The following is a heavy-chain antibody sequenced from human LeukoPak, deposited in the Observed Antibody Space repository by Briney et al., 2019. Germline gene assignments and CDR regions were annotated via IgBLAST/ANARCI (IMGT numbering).Heavy chain of an antibody. Sequence: AGGSLRLSCAASGFTFSSYWMTWVRQAPGKGLEWVANIKQDGSERYYSDSVKGRFTISRDNAKNSLYLQMNSLRAEDTAMYYCARERLGYSDLENWGQGTLVTVSS. V-gene: IGHV3-7*03. CDR3: ARERLGYSDLEN. J-gene: IGHJ4*02. D-gene: IGHD3-16*01. CDR1: GFTFSSYW. CDR2: IKQDGSER.